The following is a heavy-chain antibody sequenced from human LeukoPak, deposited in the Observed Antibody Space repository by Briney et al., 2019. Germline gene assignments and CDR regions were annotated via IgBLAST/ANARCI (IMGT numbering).Heavy chain of an antibody. CDR1: GFTFSSYW. V-gene: IGHV3-7*01. D-gene: IGHD6-19*01. J-gene: IGHJ6*03. CDR2: IKQDGSEK. Sequence: PGGSLRLSCAASGFTFSSYWVSWLRQAPGKGLEWVANIKQDGSEKYYVDSVKGRFTISRDNAKNSLYLQMNSLRAEDTAVYYCARDLRTQQWLSFYYYYYYMDVWGKGTTVTVSS. CDR3: ARDLRTQQWLSFYYYYYYMDV.